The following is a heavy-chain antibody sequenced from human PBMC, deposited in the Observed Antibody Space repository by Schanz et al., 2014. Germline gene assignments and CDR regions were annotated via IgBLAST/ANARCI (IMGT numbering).Heavy chain of an antibody. CDR3: AKAADWPVTRFDP. J-gene: IGHJ5*02. V-gene: IGHV3-23*01. Sequence: EMQLLESGGGLAQPGGSLRLSCAASGFTLSNYAMSWVRQAPGKGLEWVSALSEGGGGTHYADSVRGRFTISSDSSKNTLYLQMSSLRADDTAVYYCAKAADWPVTRFDPCGQGTLGTVSS. CDR2: LSEGGGGT. D-gene: IGHD3-9*01. CDR1: GFTLSNYA.